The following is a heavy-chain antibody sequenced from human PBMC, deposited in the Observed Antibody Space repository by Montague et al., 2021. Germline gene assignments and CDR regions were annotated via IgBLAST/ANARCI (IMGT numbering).Heavy chain of an antibody. Sequence: SETLSLTRSVSGGSVNGYDWSWIRQPPGKGLEWIGYMRSSGSPNYNPSFKSRLAISIDRSRNQFSLELRFVIAADTAIYFCGGDYWGSIDYWGQGILVTVSS. CDR2: MRSSGSP. D-gene: IGHD7-27*01. V-gene: IGHV4-59*02. CDR3: GGDYWGSIDY. CDR1: GGSVNGYD. J-gene: IGHJ4*01.